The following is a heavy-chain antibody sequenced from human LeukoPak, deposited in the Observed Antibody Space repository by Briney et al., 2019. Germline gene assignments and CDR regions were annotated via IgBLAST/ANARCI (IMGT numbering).Heavy chain of an antibody. D-gene: IGHD3-3*01. CDR3: ARSERITIFGDYQSLFDI. CDR2: IYPGDSDT. J-gene: IGHJ3*02. CDR1: GYSFTSYW. Sequence: GESLKISCKGSGYSFTSYWIGWVRQMPGKGLEWMGIIYPGDSDTRYSPSFQGQVTISADKSISTAYMELSRLRSDDTAVYYCARSERITIFGDYQSLFDIWGQGTMVTVSS. V-gene: IGHV5-51*01.